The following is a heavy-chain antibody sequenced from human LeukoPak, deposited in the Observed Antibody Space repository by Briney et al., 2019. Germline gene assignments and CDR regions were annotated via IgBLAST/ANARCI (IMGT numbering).Heavy chain of an antibody. D-gene: IGHD3-3*01. J-gene: IGHJ6*02. CDR3: AILLTIFYGMDV. Sequence: ASVKVSCKVSGYTLTELSMHWVRQAPGKGLEWMGGFDPEDGETIYAQKLQGRVTMTTDTSTSTAYMELRSLRSDDTAVYYCAILLTIFYGMDVWGQGTTVTVSS. CDR1: GYTLTELS. CDR2: FDPEDGET. V-gene: IGHV1-24*01.